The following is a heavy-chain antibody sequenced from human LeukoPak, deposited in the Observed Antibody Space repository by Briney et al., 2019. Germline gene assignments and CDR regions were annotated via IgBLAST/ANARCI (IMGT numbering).Heavy chain of an antibody. D-gene: IGHD6-13*01. CDR1: GFTFSSYW. Sequence: PGGSLRLSCAASGFTFSSYWMHWVRQAPRKGLVWVSRINTDGSSTSYADSVKGRFTISRDNAKNTLYLQMNSLRAEDTAVYYCARGAAAEKAGLHPYSDYWGQGTLVTVSS. CDR2: INTDGSST. CDR3: ARGAAAEKAGLHPYSDY. V-gene: IGHV3-74*01. J-gene: IGHJ4*02.